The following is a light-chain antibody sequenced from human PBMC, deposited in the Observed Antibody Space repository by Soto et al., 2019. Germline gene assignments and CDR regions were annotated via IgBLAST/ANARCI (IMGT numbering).Light chain of an antibody. V-gene: IGLV1-40*01. J-gene: IGLJ1*01. CDR3: QSYDSSLSGYV. CDR1: SSNIGAGYD. Sequence: QSVLTQPPSVSGAPGQRVTISCTGSSSNIGAGYDVHWYQQLPGTAPKFLIYGNSNRPSGVPDRFSGSKSGTSASLAITGIQAEDEADYYWQSYDSSLSGYVFGPGTKLTVL. CDR2: GNS.